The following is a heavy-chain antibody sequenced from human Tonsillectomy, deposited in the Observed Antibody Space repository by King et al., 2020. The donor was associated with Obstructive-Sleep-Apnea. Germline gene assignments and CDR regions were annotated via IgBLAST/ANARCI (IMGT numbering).Heavy chain of an antibody. D-gene: IGHD1-26*01. CDR3: ARVVVGATNWFDP. V-gene: IGHV4-59*01. CDR2: IYYSGST. Sequence: QVQLQESGPGLLKPSETLSLTCTVSGGSISSYYWSWIRQPPGKGLEWIGYIYYSGSTNYNPALKSRVTISVEPSKTQFSLKLSPVTAAAPAVYYCARVVVGATNWFDPWGQGTLVTVSS. J-gene: IGHJ5*02. CDR1: GGSISSYY.